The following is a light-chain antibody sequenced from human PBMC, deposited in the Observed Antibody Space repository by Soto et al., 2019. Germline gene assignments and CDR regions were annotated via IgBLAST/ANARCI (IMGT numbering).Light chain of an antibody. Sequence: QSALTQPASVSGSPGQSITISCTGTSSDVGGYNYVSWYQHHPGKAPKLMIYDVSNRPSGVSNRFSGSKSGNTASLTISGLQAEDEADYYCCSYTSSSTLYFFGTGTKLTVL. CDR1: SSDVGGYNY. J-gene: IGLJ1*01. CDR2: DVS. V-gene: IGLV2-14*03. CDR3: CSYTSSSTLYF.